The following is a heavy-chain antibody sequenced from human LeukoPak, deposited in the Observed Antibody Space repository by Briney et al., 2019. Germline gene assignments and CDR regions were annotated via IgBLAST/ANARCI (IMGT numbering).Heavy chain of an antibody. CDR3: ARGERIFGVVGDMDV. V-gene: IGHV7-4-1*02. CDR1: GYTFTNYA. Sequence: GASVKVSCKASGYTFTNYAMNWVRQAPGQGLEWVGWINTNTGNPTYAQGFTGRFVFSLDTSVSTAYLQISSLKAEDTAVYYCARGERIFGVVGDMDVWGKGTTVTVSS. J-gene: IGHJ6*03. CDR2: INTNTGNP. D-gene: IGHD3-3*01.